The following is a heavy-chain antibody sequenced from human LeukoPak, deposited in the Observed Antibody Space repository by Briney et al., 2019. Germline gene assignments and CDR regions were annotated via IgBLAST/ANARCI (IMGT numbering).Heavy chain of an antibody. V-gene: IGHV4-59*08. CDR3: ARGYSSRKIDY. D-gene: IGHD6-13*01. CDR2: IYYSGST. Sequence: SSETLSLTCTVSGGSISSYYWSWIRQPPGKGLERIGYIYYSGSTNYNPSLKSRVTISVDTSKNQFSLKLSSVTAADTAVYYCARGYSSRKIDYWGQGTLVTVSS. CDR1: GGSISSYY. J-gene: IGHJ4*02.